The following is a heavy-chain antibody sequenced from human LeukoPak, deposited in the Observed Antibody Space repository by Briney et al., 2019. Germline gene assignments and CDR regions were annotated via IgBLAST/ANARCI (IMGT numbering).Heavy chain of an antibody. J-gene: IGHJ4*02. CDR3: ARREGYSSSPLGY. CDR2: IYYSGST. Sequence: SQTLSLTCTVSGGSMSSYYWSWNRQPPGKGLEWIGYIYYSGSTHYNPSLKSRVTISVDTSKNQFSLRLSSVTAADTAMYYCARREGYSSSPLGYWGQGTLVTVSS. D-gene: IGHD6-6*01. V-gene: IGHV4-59*08. CDR1: GGSMSSYY.